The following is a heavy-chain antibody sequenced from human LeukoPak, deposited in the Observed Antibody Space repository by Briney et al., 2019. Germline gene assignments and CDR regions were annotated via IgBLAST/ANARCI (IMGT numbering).Heavy chain of an antibody. CDR3: AKGFNYYASGSHFDS. D-gene: IGHD3-10*01. CDR1: GFTFNSYG. V-gene: IGHV3-23*01. J-gene: IGHJ4*02. Sequence: GGSLRLSCAASGFTFNSYGMNWVRQAPGKGLEWVSGIIGSGRSTYYADSVKGRFSISRDNSKNTVYLQMNSLRVEDTAVYFCAKGFNYYASGSHFDSWGQGTLVTVSS. CDR2: IIGSGRST.